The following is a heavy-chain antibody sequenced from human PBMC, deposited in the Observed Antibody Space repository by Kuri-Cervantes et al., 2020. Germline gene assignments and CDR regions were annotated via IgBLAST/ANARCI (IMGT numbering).Heavy chain of an antibody. Sequence: GESLKISCVTSGFIFSNYGMSWVRQAPGKGLEWVANIKQDGSEKYYVDSVKGRFTISRDNAKNSLYLQMNSLRAEDTAVYYCAKTVGSITRPDYWGQGTLVTVSS. CDR1: GFIFSNYG. V-gene: IGHV3-7*01. CDR2: IKQDGSEK. D-gene: IGHD1-26*01. CDR3: AKTVGSITRPDY. J-gene: IGHJ4*02.